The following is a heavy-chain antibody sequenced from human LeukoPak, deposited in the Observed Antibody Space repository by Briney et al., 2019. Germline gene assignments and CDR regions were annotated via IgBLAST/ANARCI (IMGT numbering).Heavy chain of an antibody. CDR3: ASVGGSNY. CDR1: GFTFSSYA. V-gene: IGHV3-30*04. CDR2: ISYDGSNK. J-gene: IGHJ4*02. D-gene: IGHD3-10*01. Sequence: GGSLRLSCVASGFTFSSYAMHWIRQAPGKGLEWVAVISYDGSNKYYADSVKGRFTISRDNSKNTLYLQMNSLRAEDTAVYYCASVGGSNYWGQGTLVTVSS.